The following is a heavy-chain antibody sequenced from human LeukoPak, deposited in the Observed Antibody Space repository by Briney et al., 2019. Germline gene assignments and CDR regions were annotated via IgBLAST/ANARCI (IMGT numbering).Heavy chain of an antibody. D-gene: IGHD3-3*01. Sequence: GGSLRLSCAASGFTFSSYAMHWVRQAPGKGLEWVAVISYDGSNKYYADSVKGRFTISRDNSKNTLYLQMNSLRAEDTAVYYCARDGVRTIFGVAYNWFDPWGQGTLVTVSS. J-gene: IGHJ5*02. CDR3: ARDGVRTIFGVAYNWFDP. CDR2: ISYDGSNK. CDR1: GFTFSSYA. V-gene: IGHV3-30-3*01.